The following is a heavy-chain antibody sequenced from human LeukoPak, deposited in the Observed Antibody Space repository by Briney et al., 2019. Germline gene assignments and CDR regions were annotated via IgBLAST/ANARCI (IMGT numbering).Heavy chain of an antibody. J-gene: IGHJ5*02. CDR3: ARNYDFWSGYYAENWFDP. Sequence: PSETLSLTCAVYGGSFSGYYWSWIRQPPGKGLEWIGEINHSGSTNYNPSLKSRVTISVATSKNQFSLKLSSVTAADTAVYYCARNYDFWSGYYAENWFDPWGQGTLVTVSS. V-gene: IGHV4-34*01. CDR2: INHSGST. CDR1: GGSFSGYY. D-gene: IGHD3-3*01.